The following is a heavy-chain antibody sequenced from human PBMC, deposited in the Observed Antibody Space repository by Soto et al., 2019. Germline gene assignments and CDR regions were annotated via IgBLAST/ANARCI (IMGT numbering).Heavy chain of an antibody. CDR1: GFTFSSYG. V-gene: IGHV3-33*01. J-gene: IGHJ4*02. CDR2: IWYDGSNK. Sequence: QVQLVESGGGVVQPGRSLRLSCAASGFTFSSYGMHWVRQAPGKGLEWVAVIWYDGSNKYYADSVKGRFTISRDNSTNTLYLQKNSVRAEDTAVYYCARENNYGSGSYHFDYWGQGTLVTVSS. CDR3: ARENNYGSGSYHFDY. D-gene: IGHD3-10*01.